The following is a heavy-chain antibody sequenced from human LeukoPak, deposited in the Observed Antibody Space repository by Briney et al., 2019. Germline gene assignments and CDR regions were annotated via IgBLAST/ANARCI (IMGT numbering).Heavy chain of an antibody. V-gene: IGHV3-53*01. CDR2: IYSDNT. D-gene: IGHD3-9*01. CDR1: GFTVSSNS. Sequence: GGSLRLSCTVSGFTVSSNSMSWVRQAPGKGLEWVSFIYSDNTHYSDSVKGRFTISRDNSKNTLYLQMNSLRAEDTAVYYCARVQFYDILTGYPWGWFDPWGQGTLVTVSS. J-gene: IGHJ5*02. CDR3: ARVQFYDILTGYPWGWFDP.